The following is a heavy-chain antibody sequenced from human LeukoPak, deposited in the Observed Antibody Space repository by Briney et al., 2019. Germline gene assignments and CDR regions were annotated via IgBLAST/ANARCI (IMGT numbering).Heavy chain of an antibody. CDR3: ARGEDGSSWYYSY. CDR2: IYTSGST. Sequence: SETLSLTCTVSGGSISSYYWSWIRQPPGKGLEWIGYIYTSGSTNYNPSLKSRVTISVDTSKNQFSLKLSSVTAADTAVYYCARGEDGSSWYYSYWGQGTLVTVSS. CDR1: GGSISSYY. J-gene: IGHJ4*02. D-gene: IGHD6-13*01. V-gene: IGHV4-4*09.